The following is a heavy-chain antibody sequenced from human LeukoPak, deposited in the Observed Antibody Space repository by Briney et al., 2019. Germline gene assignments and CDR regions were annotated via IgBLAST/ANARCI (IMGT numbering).Heavy chain of an antibody. D-gene: IGHD4-17*01. CDR2: IIPIFGTA. CDR1: GGTFSSYA. CDR3: ASSLREDFYYYYYMDV. Sequence: GASVKVSCKASGGTFSSYAISWVRQAPGQGLEWMGGIIPIFGTANYAQKFQGRVTITADKSTSTAYMELSSLRSEDTAVYYCASSLREDFYYYYYMDVWGKGTTVTVSS. V-gene: IGHV1-69*06. J-gene: IGHJ6*03.